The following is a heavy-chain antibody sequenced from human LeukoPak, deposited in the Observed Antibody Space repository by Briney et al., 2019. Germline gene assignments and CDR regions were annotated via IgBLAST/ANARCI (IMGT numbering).Heavy chain of an antibody. D-gene: IGHD3-10*01. V-gene: IGHV4-59*01. CDR3: AQGRLTVRGIRVPYYFDS. CDR1: GDSITNYY. CDR2: IHYTGST. J-gene: IGHJ4*02. Sequence: SETLSLTCAVSGDSITNYYWSWLRQTPGEGLEWIGYIHYTGSTDYNPSLKSRVTISVDTSKTQFSLTLTSVTAADTAVYYCAQGRLTVRGIRVPYYFDSWGQGTLVSVSS.